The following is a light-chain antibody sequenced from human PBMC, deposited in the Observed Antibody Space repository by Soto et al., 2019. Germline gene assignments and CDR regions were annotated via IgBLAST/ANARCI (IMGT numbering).Light chain of an antibody. J-gene: IGKJ2*01. CDR3: QQYGGVPYT. CDR2: GAS. CDR1: QSVSSNF. V-gene: IGKV3-20*01. Sequence: EIVLTQSPDTLSLSPGERATLSCRANQSVSSNFLAWYQQKPGQAPRLLISGASNRATGIPDRFSGSGSGTDFTLTISRLEPEDFAIYYCQQYGGVPYTFGQGTKLEIK.